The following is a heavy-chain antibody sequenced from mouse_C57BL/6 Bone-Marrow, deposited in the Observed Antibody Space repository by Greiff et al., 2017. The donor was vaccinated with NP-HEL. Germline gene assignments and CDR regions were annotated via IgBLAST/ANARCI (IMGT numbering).Heavy chain of an antibody. V-gene: IGHV2-9-1*01. CDR2: IRTGGGT. CDR1: GFSLTSYA. Sequence: QVQLKESGPGLVAPSQSLSITCTVSGFSLTSYAISWVRQPPGKGLEWLGVIRTGGGTNYNSALKSRLSISKDNSKSQVYLKMNSLQTDDTARYYCARNYGSSFYWYFDVWGTGTTVTVSS. D-gene: IGHD1-1*01. J-gene: IGHJ1*03. CDR3: ARNYGSSFYWYFDV.